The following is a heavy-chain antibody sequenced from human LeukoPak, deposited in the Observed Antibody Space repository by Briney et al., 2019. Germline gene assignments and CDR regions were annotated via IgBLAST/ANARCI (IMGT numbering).Heavy chain of an antibody. Sequence: SETLSLTCTVSGGSISSYYWSWIRQPPGKGLEWIGYIYYSGSTNYNPSLKSRVTISVDTSKNQFSLKLRSVTAADTAVYYCARGNRITMVRGVLPDAFDIWGQGTMVTVSS. CDR1: GGSISSYY. J-gene: IGHJ3*02. CDR2: IYYSGST. CDR3: ARGNRITMVRGVLPDAFDI. D-gene: IGHD3-10*01. V-gene: IGHV4-59*01.